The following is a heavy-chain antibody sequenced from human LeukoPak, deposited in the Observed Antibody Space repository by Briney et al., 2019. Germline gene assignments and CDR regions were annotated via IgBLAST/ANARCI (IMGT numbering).Heavy chain of an antibody. CDR1: GYSFTSYW. CDR3: ARHAFDSSGYYNYYYGMDV. CDR2: IYPGDSDT. D-gene: IGHD3-22*01. J-gene: IGHJ6*02. V-gene: IGHV5-51*01. Sequence: GESLKISCKGSGYSFTSYWIGWVRQMPGKGLEWMGIIYPGDSDTRYSPSFEGQVTISADKSISTAYLQWSSLKASDTAMYYCARHAFDSSGYYNYYYGMDVWGQGTTVTVSS.